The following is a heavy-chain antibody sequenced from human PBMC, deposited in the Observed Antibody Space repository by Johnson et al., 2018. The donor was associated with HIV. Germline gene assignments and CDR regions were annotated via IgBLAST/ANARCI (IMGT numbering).Heavy chain of an antibody. CDR1: GFTFSRYG. D-gene: IGHD4-17*01. CDR3: ARDRYCDYMGDAFDI. V-gene: IGHV3-30*03. CDR2: ISYDGSNK. Sequence: QVQLVESGGGVVQPGRSLRLSCAASGFTFSRYGMHWVRQAPGKGLEWVLVISYDGSNKYFADFVKGRFTISRDNSKNTLYLQMNSLRAEDTALYYCARDRYCDYMGDAFDIWGQGTMVTVSS. J-gene: IGHJ3*02.